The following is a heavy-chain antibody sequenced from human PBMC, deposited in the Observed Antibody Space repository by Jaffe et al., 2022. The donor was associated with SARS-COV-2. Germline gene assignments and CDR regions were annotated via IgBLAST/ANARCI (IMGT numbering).Heavy chain of an antibody. J-gene: IGHJ4*02. V-gene: IGHV3-23*01. CDR1: GFTFSNYA. Sequence: EVQLLESGGGLVQPGESLRLSCAASGFTFSNYAMSWVRQAPGKGLEWVAAATGIVTGGNTFYADSVKGRFTVSRDNSKSMLYLQMNSLRVEDTAVYYCAKDSRFAEPQNYWGQGTLVTVSS. CDR3: AKDSRFAEPQNY. CDR2: GIVTGGNT. D-gene: IGHD3-10*01.